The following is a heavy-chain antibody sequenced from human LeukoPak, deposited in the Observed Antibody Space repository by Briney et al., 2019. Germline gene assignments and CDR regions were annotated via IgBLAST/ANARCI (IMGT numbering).Heavy chain of an antibody. V-gene: IGHV3-21*01. D-gene: IGHD6-19*01. CDR3: ARDDSSGWYEDYYYMDV. CDR1: GFTFSSYS. J-gene: IGHJ6*03. Sequence: PGGSLRLSCAASGFTFSSYSMNWVRQAPGKGLEWVSSISSSSSYIYYADSVKGRFTISRDNAKNSLYLQMNSLRAEDTAVYYCARDDSSGWYEDYYYMDVWGKGTTVTVSS. CDR2: ISSSSSYI.